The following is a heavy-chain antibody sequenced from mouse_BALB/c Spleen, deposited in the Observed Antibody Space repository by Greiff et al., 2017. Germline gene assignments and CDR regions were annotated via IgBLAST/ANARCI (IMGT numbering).Heavy chain of an antibody. V-gene: IGHV3-6*02. CDR3: ARADGYYEFAY. CDR1: GYSITSGYY. J-gene: IGHJ3*01. D-gene: IGHD2-3*01. Sequence: EVQLVESGPGLVKPSQSLSLTCSVTGYSITSGYYWNWIRQFPGNKLEWMGYISYDGSNNYNPSLKNRISITRDTSKNQFFLKLNSVTTEDTATYYCARADGYYEFAYWGQGTLVTVSA. CDR2: ISYDGSN.